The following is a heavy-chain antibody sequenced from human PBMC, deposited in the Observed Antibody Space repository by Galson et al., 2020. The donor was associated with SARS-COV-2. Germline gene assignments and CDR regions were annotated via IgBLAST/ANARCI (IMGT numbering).Heavy chain of an antibody. CDR1: GFTFSSYE. CDR3: ARDGVGAKIYFFDY. V-gene: IGHV3-48*03. CDR2: ISSSGSTI. J-gene: IGHJ4*02. Sequence: GGSLRLSCAASGFTFSSYEMNWVRQAPGKGLEWVSYISSSGSTIYYADSVKGRFTISRDNAKNSLYLQMNSLRAEDTAVYYCARDGVGAKIYFFDYWGQGTLVTVSS. D-gene: IGHD2-8*01.